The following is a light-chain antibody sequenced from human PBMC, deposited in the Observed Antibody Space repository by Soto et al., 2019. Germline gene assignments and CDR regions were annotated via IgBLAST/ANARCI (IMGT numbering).Light chain of an antibody. V-gene: IGKV2-30*01. J-gene: IGKJ2*01. CDR1: QGLVYKDGNTY. CDR3: MQGTHWPYT. CDR2: KVS. Sequence: VVMTQYPLSLPVTLGQPASFSCISSQGLVYKDGNTYLNWFHQRPGQSPRRLIYKVSNRDSGVPVRFSGGGSGTVFTLRIARVEAEDIGIYYCMQGTHWPYTFGQGTKVDIK.